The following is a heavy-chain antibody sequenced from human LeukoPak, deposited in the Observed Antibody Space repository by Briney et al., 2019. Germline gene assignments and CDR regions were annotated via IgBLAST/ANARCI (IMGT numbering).Heavy chain of an antibody. J-gene: IGHJ4*02. CDR2: INHSGST. V-gene: IGHV4-34*01. Sequence: KPSETLSLTCAVYGVSFSGYYWSWIRQPPGKGLEWIGEINHSGSTNYNPSLKSRVTISVDTAKTQFSRKLSSVTAADTAVYYCALSGIAVAGGGTFDYRGQGTLVTVSS. D-gene: IGHD6-19*01. CDR1: GVSFSGYY. CDR3: ALSGIAVAGGGTFDY.